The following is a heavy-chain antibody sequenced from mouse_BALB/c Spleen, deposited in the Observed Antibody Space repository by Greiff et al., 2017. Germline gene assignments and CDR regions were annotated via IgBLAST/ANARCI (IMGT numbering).Heavy chain of an antibody. V-gene: IGHV14-3*02. CDR2: IDPANGNT. Sequence: VQLKESGAELVKPGASVKLSCTASGFNIKDTYMHWVKQRPEQGLEWIGRIDPANGNTKYDPKFQGKATITADTSSNTAYLQLSSLTSEDTAVYYCASGRYDGAWFAYWGQGTLVTVSA. D-gene: IGHD2-14*01. CDR1: GFNIKDTY. J-gene: IGHJ3*01. CDR3: ASGRYDGAWFAY.